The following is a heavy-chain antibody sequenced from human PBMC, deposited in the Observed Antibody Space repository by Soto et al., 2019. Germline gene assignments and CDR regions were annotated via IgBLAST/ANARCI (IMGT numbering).Heavy chain of an antibody. V-gene: IGHV3-48*03. D-gene: IGHD1-1*01. J-gene: IGHJ4*02. Sequence: PGGSLRLSCTASGFPFSNYEMNWVRQAPGKGLEWVSYISSGGTNKFYADSLQGRVSVSRDNHKNSLILEMDRLTVEDTAIYYCVRDVHLDYWGLGSLVTVYS. CDR2: ISSGGTNK. CDR3: VRDVHLDY. CDR1: GFPFSNYE.